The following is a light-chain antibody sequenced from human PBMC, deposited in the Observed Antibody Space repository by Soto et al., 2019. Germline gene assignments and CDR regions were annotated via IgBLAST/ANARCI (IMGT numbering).Light chain of an antibody. V-gene: IGKV3-15*01. Sequence: EIVMTQSPATLSVSPGERATLSCRASQNDGNNLVWYQQKPGQAPRLLIYGASTRAAGIPDRFSGSGSGTEFTLTISGLQSEDFAVYYCQQYNNWPPSWTFGQGTKVDIK. CDR3: QQYNNWPPSWT. CDR1: QNDGNN. J-gene: IGKJ1*01. CDR2: GAS.